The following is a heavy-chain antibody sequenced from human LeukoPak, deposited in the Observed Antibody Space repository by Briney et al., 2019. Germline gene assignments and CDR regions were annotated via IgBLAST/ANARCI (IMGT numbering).Heavy chain of an antibody. CDR1: GGSISSSNYF. J-gene: IGHJ4*02. CDR3: AGPGYSGYERGYFDY. V-gene: IGHV4-39*01. D-gene: IGHD5-12*01. Sequence: TPSETLSLTCTVSGGSISSSNYFWGWIRQPPGKGLEWIGSISYSGSTYYNPSLKSRVTISVDTSKNQFSLKLSSVTAADTAVYYCAGPGYSGYERGYFDYWGQGTLVTVCS. CDR2: ISYSGST.